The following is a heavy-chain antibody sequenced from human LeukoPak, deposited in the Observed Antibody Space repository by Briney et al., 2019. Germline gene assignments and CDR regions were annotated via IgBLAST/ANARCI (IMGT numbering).Heavy chain of an antibody. Sequence: GGSLRLSCAASGFTFNNAWMTWVRQAPGKGLEWVGRIKSKTDGGTADYAAPVKGRSTISRDDSKNTLYLQMNSLKTEDTAVYYCTTAGGSGTYYIPFDYWGQGTLVTVSS. V-gene: IGHV3-15*01. CDR3: TTAGGSGTYYIPFDY. CDR1: GFTFNNAW. J-gene: IGHJ4*02. D-gene: IGHD3-10*01. CDR2: IKSKTDGGTA.